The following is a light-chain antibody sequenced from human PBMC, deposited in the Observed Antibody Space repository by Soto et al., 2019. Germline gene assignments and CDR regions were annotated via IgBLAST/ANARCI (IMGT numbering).Light chain of an antibody. CDR1: QVISNS. V-gene: IGKV1-27*01. J-gene: IGKJ1*01. CDR2: AAS. CDR3: QKYNKAPWT. Sequence: DIQMTQSPSSLSASVGDRVTITCRASQVISNSLAWYQQKPGKVPKLLIYAASTLQSGVPSRFSGSGSGTDFTLTISSLQPEDVATYYCQKYNKAPWTFGQGTKVEIK.